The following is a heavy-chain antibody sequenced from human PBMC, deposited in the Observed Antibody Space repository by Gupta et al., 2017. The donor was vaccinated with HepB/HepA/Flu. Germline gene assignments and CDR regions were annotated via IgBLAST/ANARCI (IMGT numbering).Heavy chain of an antibody. J-gene: IGHJ3*01. D-gene: IGHD2-15*01. Sequence: EVVLVESGGGLVQPGGSLRISCAASGFTVRDNYLAWVRQAPGKGLEWVSSIYRGGTTYYADSVKGRVIISRDNSKNTLYLQMNSLRAEDTAMYYCARVVVVSGQILSFDVWGQGTLATVSS. CDR2: IYRGGTT. CDR3: ARVVVVSGQILSFDV. V-gene: IGHV3-66*01. CDR1: GFTVRDNY.